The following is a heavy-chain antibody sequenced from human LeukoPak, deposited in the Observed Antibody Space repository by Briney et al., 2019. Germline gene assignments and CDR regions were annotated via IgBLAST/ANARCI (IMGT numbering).Heavy chain of an antibody. Sequence: ASVKVSCKASGYTFTGYYMHWVRQAPGQGLEWMGWINPNSGGTNYAQKFQGRVTMTRDTSTNTVYMELSSLTSEDTAVYYCVREQSGGTFDYWGRGTLVTVSS. CDR3: VREQSGGTFDY. J-gene: IGHJ4*02. D-gene: IGHD2-15*01. CDR2: INPNSGGT. CDR1: GYTFTGYY. V-gene: IGHV1-2*02.